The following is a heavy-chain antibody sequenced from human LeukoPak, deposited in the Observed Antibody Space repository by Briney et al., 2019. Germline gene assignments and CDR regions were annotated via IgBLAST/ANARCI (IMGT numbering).Heavy chain of an antibody. V-gene: IGHV1-8*03. Sequence: GASVKVSCKASGYTFTGYYMHWVRQAPGQGLEWMGWMNPNSGNTGYAQKFQGRVTITRNTSISTAYMELSSLRSEDTAVYYCARQYNWNYFYYYYYYMDVWGKGTTVTVSS. D-gene: IGHD1-7*01. CDR3: ARQYNWNYFYYYYYYMDV. CDR1: GYTFTGYY. CDR2: MNPNSGNT. J-gene: IGHJ6*03.